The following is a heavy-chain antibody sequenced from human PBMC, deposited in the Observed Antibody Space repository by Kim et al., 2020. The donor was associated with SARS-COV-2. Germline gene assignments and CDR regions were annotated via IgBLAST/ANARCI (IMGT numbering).Heavy chain of an antibody. J-gene: IGHJ5*02. CDR3: ARDLQTTYGGWFDP. Sequence: SQKFQGRVTITRDTSASTAYMELSSLRSEDTAVYYCARDLQTTYGGWFDPWGQGTLVTVSS. V-gene: IGHV1-3*01. D-gene: IGHD4-4*01.